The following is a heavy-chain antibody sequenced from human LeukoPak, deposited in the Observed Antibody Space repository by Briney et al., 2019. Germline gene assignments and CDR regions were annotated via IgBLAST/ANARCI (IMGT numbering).Heavy chain of an antibody. D-gene: IGHD5-24*01. CDR2: ISSSSGHI. V-gene: IGHV3-21*04. CDR3: ARRDGPIDY. J-gene: IGHJ4*02. CDR1: GITFSSYT. Sequence: GGSLRLSCAASGITFSSYTMTWVRQAPGKGLECVSSISSSSGHIYYADSVKGRFTISRDNAKNSLYLQMNSLRAEDTAVYYCARRDGPIDYWGQGTLVTVSS.